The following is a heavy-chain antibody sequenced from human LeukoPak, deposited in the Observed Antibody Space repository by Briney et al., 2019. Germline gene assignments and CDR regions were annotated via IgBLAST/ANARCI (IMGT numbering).Heavy chain of an antibody. J-gene: IGHJ4*02. D-gene: IGHD6-13*01. CDR3: ARAQRYSSRPYFFDY. CDR1: GGSITSGGYY. Sequence: SETLSLTCTVSGGSITSGGYYWSWLRQHPGKGPEWIGSIYYNGSTYYNPSLKRRLTISVDTSKNQFSLKLSSVTAADTAVYYCARAQRYSSRPYFFDYWGQGTLVTVSS. V-gene: IGHV4-39*01. CDR2: IYYNGST.